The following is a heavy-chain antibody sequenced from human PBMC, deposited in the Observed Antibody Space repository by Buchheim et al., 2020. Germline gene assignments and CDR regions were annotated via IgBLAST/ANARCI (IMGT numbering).Heavy chain of an antibody. CDR1: GFTFHDHW. D-gene: IGHD3-9*01. CDR3: TTGPRY. V-gene: IGHV3-15*01. CDR2: VKSTSAGGTI. Sequence: EVQLVESGGGLVGPGGSLTLSCATSGFTFHDHWMSWIRQAPGKGLEWIARVKSTSAGGTIDYVTSVKGRFVISRDDSKNMLYLQMNSLKNEDTAVYYCTTGPRYWGQGTL. J-gene: IGHJ4*02.